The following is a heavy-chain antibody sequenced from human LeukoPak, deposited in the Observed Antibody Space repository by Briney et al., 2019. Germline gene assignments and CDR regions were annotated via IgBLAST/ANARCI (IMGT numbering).Heavy chain of an antibody. CDR1: GFTFSDYY. V-gene: IGHV3-11*04. J-gene: IGHJ5*02. CDR3: ARGRYCSSTSCYTPKGDWFDP. CDR2: ISSSGSTI. D-gene: IGHD2-2*02. Sequence: GGSLRLSCAASGFTFSDYYMSWIRQAPGKGLDWVSYISSSGSTIYYADSVKGRFTISRDNAKNSLYLQMNSLRAEDTAVYYCARGRYCSSTSCYTPKGDWFDPWGPRTLVTVSS.